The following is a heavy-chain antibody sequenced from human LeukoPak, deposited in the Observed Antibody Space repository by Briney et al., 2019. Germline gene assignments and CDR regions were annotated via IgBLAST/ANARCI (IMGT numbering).Heavy chain of an antibody. CDR2: ISSSSSYI. D-gene: IGHD2-15*01. CDR1: EFTFSTYS. CDR3: ARDLEEYCSGGSCSLFDY. Sequence: PGGSRRLSCAASEFTFSTYSMNWVRQAPGKGLEWVSSISSSSSYIYYADSAKGRFTISRDNAKNSLYLQMNSLRAEDTVVYYCARDLEEYCSGGSCSLFDYWGQGTLVTVSS. V-gene: IGHV3-21*01. J-gene: IGHJ4*02.